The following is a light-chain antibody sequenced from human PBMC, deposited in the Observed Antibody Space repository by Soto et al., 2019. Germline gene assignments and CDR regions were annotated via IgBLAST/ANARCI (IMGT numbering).Light chain of an antibody. J-gene: IGLJ3*02. Sequence: QSVLTQAPSASGTPGQRVTISCSGSTSNIGTNTVNWYQQFPGTAPKLLIYSNNQRPSGIPDRFSGSKSGTSASLDISGLQSEDEADYYCGTWDSSLSAGGFGGGTKLTVL. CDR2: SNN. CDR3: GTWDSSLSAGG. CDR1: TSNIGTNT. V-gene: IGLV1-44*01.